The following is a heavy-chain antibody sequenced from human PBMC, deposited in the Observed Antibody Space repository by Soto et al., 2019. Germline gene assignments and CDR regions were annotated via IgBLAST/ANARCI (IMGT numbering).Heavy chain of an antibody. CDR1: GSGFINSG. Sequence: ASVKVSCKASGSGFINSGIQWVRQAHGQRLEWIGWIVVGSGQTNYAQKFQERVAITGDTSTGTAYIELSSLRSEDTAVYYCSADRPDIGVGWWVWGQGTTVTVSS. D-gene: IGHD2-15*01. CDR2: IVVGSGQT. V-gene: IGHV1-58*02. CDR3: SADRPDIGVGWWV. J-gene: IGHJ6*02.